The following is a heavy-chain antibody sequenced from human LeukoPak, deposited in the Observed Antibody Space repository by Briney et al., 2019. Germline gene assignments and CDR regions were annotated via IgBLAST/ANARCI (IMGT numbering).Heavy chain of an antibody. CDR2: INTNTGNP. J-gene: IGHJ5*02. CDR3: ARDLTVATLGFEYNWFDP. D-gene: IGHD5-12*01. V-gene: IGHV7-4-1*02. Sequence: ASVKVSCKASGYTFTSYAMNWVRQAPGQGLEWMGWINTNTGNPTYAQGFTGRFVFSLDTSVSTAYLQISSLKAEDTAVYYCARDLTVATLGFEYNWFDPWGQGTLVTVSS. CDR1: GYTFTSYA.